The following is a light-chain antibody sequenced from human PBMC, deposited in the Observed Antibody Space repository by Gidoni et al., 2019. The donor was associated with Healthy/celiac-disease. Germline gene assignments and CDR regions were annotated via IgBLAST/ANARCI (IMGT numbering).Light chain of an antibody. CDR3: AAWDDSLSGPRV. V-gene: IGLV1-47*01. CDR1: SCNIGSNY. Sequence: QSVLTQPPSASGTPGQRGTISCSGSSCNIGSNYVYWYQQLPGTAPKLLIYRNNQRPSGVPDRFSGSKSCTSASLAISGLRSEDEADYYCAAWDDSLSGPRVFGTGTKVTVL. J-gene: IGLJ1*01. CDR2: RNN.